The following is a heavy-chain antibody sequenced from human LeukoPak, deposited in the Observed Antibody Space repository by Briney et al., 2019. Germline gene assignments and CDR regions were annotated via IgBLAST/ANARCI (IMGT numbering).Heavy chain of an antibody. CDR1: GGSISTYY. CDR2: IYYSGST. J-gene: IGHJ6*03. V-gene: IGHV4-59*01. Sequence: SETLSLTCTVSGGSISTYYWSWVRQPPGKGLEGIGYIYYSGSTNYNPSLKSRGTISVDTSKNQFSLKLSSVTAADTAVYYCARVETSYYYMDVWGKGTTVTVSS. CDR3: ARVETSYYYMDV.